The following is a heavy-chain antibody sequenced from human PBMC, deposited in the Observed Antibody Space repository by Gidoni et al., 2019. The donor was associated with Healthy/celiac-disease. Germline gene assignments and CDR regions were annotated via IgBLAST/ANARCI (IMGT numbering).Heavy chain of an antibody. D-gene: IGHD3-9*01. J-gene: IGHJ4*02. CDR2: ISYNGSNK. Sequence: QVQLVESGGGGVQPGRSLRLSCAASGFTFSSYGMHWVRQAPGKGLEWVAVISYNGSNKYYADSVKGRFTISRDNSKSTLYLQMNSLRAEDTAVYYCAKDLGDYDILTGLDYWGQGTLVTVSS. V-gene: IGHV3-30*18. CDR3: AKDLGDYDILTGLDY. CDR1: GFTFSSYG.